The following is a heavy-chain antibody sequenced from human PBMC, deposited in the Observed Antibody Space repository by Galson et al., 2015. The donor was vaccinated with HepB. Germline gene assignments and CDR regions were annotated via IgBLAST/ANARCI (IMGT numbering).Heavy chain of an antibody. Sequence: SVKVSCKASGYTFTSYAMHWVRQAPGQRLEWMGWINAGNGNTKYSQKFQGRVTITRDTSASTAYMELSSLRSEDTAVYYCARDGYSGYDPNWFDPWGQGTLVTVSS. CDR3: ARDGYSGYDPNWFDP. CDR1: GYTFTSYA. J-gene: IGHJ5*02. D-gene: IGHD5-12*01. CDR2: INAGNGNT. V-gene: IGHV1-3*01.